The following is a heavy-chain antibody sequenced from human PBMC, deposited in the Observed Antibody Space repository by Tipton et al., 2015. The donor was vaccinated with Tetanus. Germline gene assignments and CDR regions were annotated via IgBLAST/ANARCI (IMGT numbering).Heavy chain of an antibody. Sequence: QLVQSGPEVKKPGSSVKVSCKASGGTFSTYAINWVRQAPGQRLEWMGGITPMFGTASYAQKFQGRVTITADESTSTAYMELRGLRSEDTAVYYCARDLGSGSYYFFYWGQGTLVTVSS. CDR2: ITPMFGTA. CDR1: GGTFSTYA. D-gene: IGHD3-10*01. V-gene: IGHV1-69*01. J-gene: IGHJ4*02. CDR3: ARDLGSGSYYFFY.